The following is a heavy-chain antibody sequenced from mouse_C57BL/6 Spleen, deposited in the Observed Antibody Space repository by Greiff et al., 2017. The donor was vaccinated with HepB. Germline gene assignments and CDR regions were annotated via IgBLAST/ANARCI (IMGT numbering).Heavy chain of an antibody. CDR1: GFTFSSYA. CDR2: ISSGGDYI. D-gene: IGHD1-1*01. J-gene: IGHJ3*01. Sequence: EVQLVESGEGLVKPGGSLKLSCAASGFTFSSYAMSWVRQTPEKRLEWVAYISSGGDYIYYADTVKGRFTISRDNSRNTLYLQMSSLKSEDTAMYYCTREGYYGSSCWFAYWGQGTLVTVSA. CDR3: TREGYYGSSCWFAY. V-gene: IGHV5-9-1*02.